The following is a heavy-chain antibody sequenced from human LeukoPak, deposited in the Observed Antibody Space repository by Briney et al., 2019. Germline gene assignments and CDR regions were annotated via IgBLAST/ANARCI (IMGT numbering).Heavy chain of an antibody. V-gene: IGHV3-43*02. J-gene: IGHJ5*02. Sequence: GWALTLSCAASGCTFQDYGMHGLRQAPGRGREWGCLINGAGGSEYYKDSVKGRFTISRDNNKKSLYLQINSLTTQETAFYFFARDLDFYSGFPFFDHGGQETVV. CDR3: ARDLDFYSGFPFFDH. CDR1: GCTFQDYG. D-gene: IGHD3-3*01. CDR2: INGAGGSE.